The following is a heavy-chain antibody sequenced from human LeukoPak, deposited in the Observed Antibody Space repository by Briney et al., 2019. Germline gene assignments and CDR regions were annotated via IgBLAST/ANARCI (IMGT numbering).Heavy chain of an antibody. V-gene: IGHV4-38-2*02. CDR3: ARHRGYYYSGGAFDI. CDR2: IYHSGNT. Sequence: SETLSLTCTVSGYSISSGYYWGWIRQPPGKGLEWIASIYHSGNTYYNPSLKSRVTISVDTSKNQFSLKLSSVTAADTAVYYCARHRGYYYSGGAFDIWGQGTMVTVSS. D-gene: IGHD3-22*01. J-gene: IGHJ3*02. CDR1: GYSISSGYY.